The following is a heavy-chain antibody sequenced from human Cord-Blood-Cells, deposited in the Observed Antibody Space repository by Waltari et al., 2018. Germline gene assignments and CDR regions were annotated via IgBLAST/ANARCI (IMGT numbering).Heavy chain of an antibody. CDR2: IYYSGST. Sequence: QLQLQASGPGLVKPSETLSLTCTVSGGSISSSRYYWGWIRQPPGKGLEWIGSIYYSGSTYYNPSLKSRVTISVDTSKNQFSLKLSSVTAADTAVYYCARRLATIFGVVIGFDYWGQGTLVTVSS. CDR1: GGSISSSRYY. V-gene: IGHV4-39*01. CDR3: ARRLATIFGVVIGFDY. D-gene: IGHD3-3*01. J-gene: IGHJ4*02.